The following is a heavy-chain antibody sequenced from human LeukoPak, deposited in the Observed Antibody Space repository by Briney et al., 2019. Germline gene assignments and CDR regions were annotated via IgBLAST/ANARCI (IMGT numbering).Heavy chain of an antibody. D-gene: IGHD2-2*01. CDR1: GFTFSDYY. CDR2: ISSSSYT. J-gene: IGHJ4*02. CDR3: ARGRSTSWMSSMGY. Sequence: PGGSLRLSCAASGFTFSDYYMSWIRQAPGKGLEWVSYISSSSYTNYADSVKGRFTISRDNAKNSLYLQMYSLRAEDTAVYYCARGRSTSWMSSMGYWGQGTLVTVSS. V-gene: IGHV3-11*06.